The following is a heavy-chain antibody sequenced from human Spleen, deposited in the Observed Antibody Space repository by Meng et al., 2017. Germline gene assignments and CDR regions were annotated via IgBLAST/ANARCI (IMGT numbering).Heavy chain of an antibody. D-gene: IGHD4-23*01. CDR1: GFTFSIRW. J-gene: IGHJ4*02. V-gene: IGHV3-21*01. CDR3: ARDYGGNSGGY. CDR2: IYSSSIYV. Sequence: GESLKISCAASGFTFSIRWMTWVRQAPGKGLEWVSSIYSSSIYVYYADSVKGRFTISRDNAKNSLYLQMNSLRAEDTAVYYCARDYGGNSGGYWGQGTLVTVSS.